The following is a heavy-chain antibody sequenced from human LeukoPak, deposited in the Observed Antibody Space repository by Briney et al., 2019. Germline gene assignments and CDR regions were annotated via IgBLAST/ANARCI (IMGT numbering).Heavy chain of an antibody. J-gene: IGHJ4*02. Sequence: MTSETLSLTCTVSGVSFSSTNYYWGWIRQPPGKGLEWIGSINYSGSTYYNPSLKSRVTISVDTSKNQFSLKLSSVTAAGTAVYYCARSGSGYGDYTAAFDYWGQGTLVTVSS. V-gene: IGHV4-39*07. CDR1: GVSFSSTNYY. CDR3: ARSGSGYGDYTAAFDY. D-gene: IGHD4-17*01. CDR2: INYSGST.